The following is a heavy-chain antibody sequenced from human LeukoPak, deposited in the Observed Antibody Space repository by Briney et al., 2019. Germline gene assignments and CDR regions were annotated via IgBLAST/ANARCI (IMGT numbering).Heavy chain of an antibody. CDR3: ARVGIAACLSYYYYGMDV. J-gene: IGHJ6*02. D-gene: IGHD6-6*01. CDR2: INPSGGST. CDR1: GYTFTSYY. V-gene: IGHV1-46*01. Sequence: ASVKVSFKASGYTFTSYYMHWVRQAPGQGLEWMGIINPSGGSTSYAQKFQGRVTMTRDTSTSTVYMELSSLRSEDTAVYYCARVGIAACLSYYYYGMDVWGQGTTVTVSS.